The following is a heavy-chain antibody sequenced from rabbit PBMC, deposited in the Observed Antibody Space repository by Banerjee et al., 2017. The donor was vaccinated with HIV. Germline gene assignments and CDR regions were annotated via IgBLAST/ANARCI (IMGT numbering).Heavy chain of an antibody. CDR2: IYAGSSGRI. V-gene: IGHV1S40*01. Sequence: QSLEESGGDLVKPGASLTLTCTASGFSLNIYEMCWVRQAPGKGLEWIGCIYAGSSGRIWYASWAKGRFTISKTSSTTVTLQMTSLTAADTATYFCAKTDYGYGYGGNVGAFNLWGQGTLVTVS. CDR3: AKTDYGYGYGGNVGAFNL. D-gene: IGHD6-1*01. J-gene: IGHJ4*01. CDR1: GFSLNIYE.